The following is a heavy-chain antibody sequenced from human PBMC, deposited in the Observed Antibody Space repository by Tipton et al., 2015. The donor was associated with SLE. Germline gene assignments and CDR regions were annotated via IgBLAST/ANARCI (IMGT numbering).Heavy chain of an antibody. D-gene: IGHD3-22*01. V-gene: IGHV3-21*04. CDR3: AKNTEITMIVVVRYYFDY. J-gene: IGHJ4*02. Sequence: SLRLSCAASGFTFNNYTMNWVRQAPGKGLEWVSSISSSSSYRYYADSVKGRFTISRDNAKNSLYLQMNSLRAEDTAVYYCAKNTEITMIVVVRYYFDYWGQGTLVTVSS. CDR1: GFTFNNYT. CDR2: ISSSSSYR.